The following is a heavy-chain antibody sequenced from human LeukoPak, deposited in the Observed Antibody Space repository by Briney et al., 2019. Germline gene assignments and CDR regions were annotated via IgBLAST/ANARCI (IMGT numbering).Heavy chain of an antibody. CDR2: ISWNSGSI. V-gene: IGHV3-9*01. J-gene: IGHJ4*02. CDR3: AKDPTPYYYDSSGYSGGYFDY. CDR1: GFTFDDYA. Sequence: PGGSLRLSCAASGFTFDDYAMHWVRQAPGKGLEWVSGISWNSGSIGYADSVKGRFTISRDNAKNSLYLQMNSLRAEDTALYYCAKDPTPYYYDSSGYSGGYFDYWGQGTLVTVSS. D-gene: IGHD3-22*01.